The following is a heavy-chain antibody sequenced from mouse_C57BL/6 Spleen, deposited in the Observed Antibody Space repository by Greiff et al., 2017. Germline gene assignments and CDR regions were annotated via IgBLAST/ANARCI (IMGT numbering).Heavy chain of an antibody. V-gene: IGHV1-50*01. CDR3: ARGGSSYYYAMDY. CDR1: GYTFTSYW. Sequence: QVQLKPPGAELVKPGASVKLSCKASGYTFTSYWMQWVKQRPGQGLEWIGEIDPSDSYTNYNQKFKGKATLTVDTSSSTAYMQLSSLTSEDSAVYYCARGGSSYYYAMDYWGQGTSVTVSS. J-gene: IGHJ4*01. CDR2: IDPSDSYT. D-gene: IGHD1-1*01.